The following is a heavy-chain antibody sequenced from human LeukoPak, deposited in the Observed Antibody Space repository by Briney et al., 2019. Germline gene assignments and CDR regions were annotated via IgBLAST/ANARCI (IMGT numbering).Heavy chain of an antibody. CDR3: ARIDRGDN. J-gene: IGHJ4*02. D-gene: IGHD1-14*01. CDR1: GGSFSTYY. V-gene: IGHV4-34*01. CDR2: INHSGTT. Sequence: SETLSLTCAVYGGSFSTYYWSWIRQPPGQGLEWIGEINHSGTTNYNPSLKSRVTISVDTSRNQFPLKLSSVTAADTAVYYCARIDRGDNWGQGTLVTVSS.